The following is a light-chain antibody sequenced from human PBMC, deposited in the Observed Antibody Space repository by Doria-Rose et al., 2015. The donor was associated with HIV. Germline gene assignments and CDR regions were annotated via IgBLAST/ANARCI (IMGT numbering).Light chain of an antibody. V-gene: IGKV4-1*01. CDR1: QSILYTSINY. J-gene: IGKJ3*01. CDR2: WAS. CDR3: QQYYDTPS. Sequence: TQSPESLGMSLGERATLNCKSNQSILYTSINYLAWYQQKPGQPPKMLIYWASTRQSGVPARFSGSGSGTDFTLTISSLEAEDVAVYYCQQYYDTPSFGPGTTVDIK.